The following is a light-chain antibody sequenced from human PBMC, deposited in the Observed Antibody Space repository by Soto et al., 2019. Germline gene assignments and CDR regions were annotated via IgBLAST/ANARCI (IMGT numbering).Light chain of an antibody. Sequence: IQMTQSPSSVSASVGERVTITCRASQPISSWLAWYQQKPGQPPNLLIYSASTLRSGVPSRFIGSESGTLFTLTITNLQPEDFATYYCQQASSFPLTFGGGTKVEV. V-gene: IGKV1-12*01. J-gene: IGKJ4*01. CDR1: QPISSW. CDR3: QQASSFPLT. CDR2: SAS.